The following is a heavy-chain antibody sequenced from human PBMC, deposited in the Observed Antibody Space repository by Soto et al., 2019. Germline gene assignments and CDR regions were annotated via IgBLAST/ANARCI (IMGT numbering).Heavy chain of an antibody. V-gene: IGHV3-53*01. CDR2: IYIGGST. J-gene: IGHJ4*02. CDR3: AREFGGYYSFDY. CDR1: GFTVSTNY. Sequence: PGGSLRLSCAASGFTVSTNYMSWVRQAPGKGLEWVSVIYIGGSTYYADSVKGRFTISRDNSKNTLYLQMNSLRAEDTAVYYCAREFGGYYSFDYWGQGTLVTVSS. D-gene: IGHD3-22*01.